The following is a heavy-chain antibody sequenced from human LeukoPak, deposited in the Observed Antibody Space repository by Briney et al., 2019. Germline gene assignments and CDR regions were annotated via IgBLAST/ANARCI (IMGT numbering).Heavy chain of an antibody. CDR2: ISDIGSI. D-gene: IGHD1-26*01. Sequence: PSETLSLTCTVSGGSISSYYWSWIRQPPGKGLEWIAYISDIGSINYNPSLKSRVTISLDTSKNQFSLKLSSVTAADTAVYYCARVFRSGSYYFDYWGQGTLVTVSS. CDR1: GGSISSYY. J-gene: IGHJ4*02. CDR3: ARVFRSGSYYFDY. V-gene: IGHV4-59*08.